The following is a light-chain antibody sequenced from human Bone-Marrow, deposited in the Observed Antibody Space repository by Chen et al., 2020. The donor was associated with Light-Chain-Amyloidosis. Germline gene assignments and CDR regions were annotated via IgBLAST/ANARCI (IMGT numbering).Light chain of an antibody. CDR1: SSDSGGYNF. V-gene: IGLV2-14*01. CDR3: SSNTTSTTWV. Sequence: QSALTQPASVSGSPGHSIAISCTGASSDSGGYNFVSWYQQHSGTAPKLILYEVSNRPSGVSTRSAVSNSGDTASLTISWLQPEDEADYYCSSNTTSTTWVFRGGTKLTVL. J-gene: IGLJ3*02. CDR2: EVS.